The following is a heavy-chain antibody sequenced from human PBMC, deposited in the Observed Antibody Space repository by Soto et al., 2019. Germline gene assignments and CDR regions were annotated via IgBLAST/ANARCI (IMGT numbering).Heavy chain of an antibody. D-gene: IGHD3-10*01. J-gene: IGHJ5*02. Sequence: QVQLVQSGAEVKRPGSSVNVSCKTSGGTFSSYAISWVRQAPGQGLEWMGGIIPIFDTANYAQKFQCRVTITADESTSKAYMELSSLRSEETSVYYCSRALGMVRGGIPLLGWFDPWGQGTLVTGSS. CDR1: GGTFSSYA. CDR2: IIPIFDTA. CDR3: SRALGMVRGGIPLLGWFDP. V-gene: IGHV1-69*01.